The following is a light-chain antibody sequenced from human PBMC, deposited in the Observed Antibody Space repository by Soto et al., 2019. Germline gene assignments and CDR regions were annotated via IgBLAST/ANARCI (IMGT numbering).Light chain of an antibody. V-gene: IGLV2-8*01. CDR3: SSNAGSNNLV. CDR1: SSAVGDYNY. Sequence: QSLLTQPPSASGTPGQSVTIPCTGTSSAVGDYNYVSWYQQHPGKAPKLMIYEVSRRPSGVPDRFSGSKSGNTASLTVSGLQAEDEADYYCSSNAGSNNLVFGGGTKLTVL. CDR2: EVS. J-gene: IGLJ2*01.